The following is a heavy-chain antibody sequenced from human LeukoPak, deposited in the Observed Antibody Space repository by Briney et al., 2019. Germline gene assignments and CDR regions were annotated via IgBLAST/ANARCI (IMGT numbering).Heavy chain of an antibody. Sequence: PGGSLRLSCAASGFTFTIYTMNWVRQAPGKGLEWVSYLTSSSSNIYYADSVKGRFTISRDNAENSLYLQMNSLRAEDTAVYYCAREHYFYYLDAWGKGTTVTVSS. CDR2: LTSSSSNI. CDR3: AREHYFYYLDA. V-gene: IGHV3-48*04. J-gene: IGHJ6*03. CDR1: GFTFTIYT.